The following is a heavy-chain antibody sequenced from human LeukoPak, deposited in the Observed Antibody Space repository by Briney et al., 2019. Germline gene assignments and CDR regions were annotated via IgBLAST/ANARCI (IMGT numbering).Heavy chain of an antibody. Sequence: SETLSLTCAVYGGSFSGYYWSWIRQPPGKGLEWIGEINHSGSTNYNPSPKSRVTISVDTSKNQFSLKLSSVTAADAAVYYCARGPTEYYYDSSGYSAHYYFDYWGQGTLVTVSS. CDR1: GGSFSGYY. CDR2: INHSGST. J-gene: IGHJ4*02. V-gene: IGHV4-34*01. CDR3: ARGPTEYYYDSSGYSAHYYFDY. D-gene: IGHD3-22*01.